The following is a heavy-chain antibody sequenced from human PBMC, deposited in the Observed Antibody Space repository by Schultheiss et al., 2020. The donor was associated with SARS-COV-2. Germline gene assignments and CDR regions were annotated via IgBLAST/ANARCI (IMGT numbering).Heavy chain of an antibody. V-gene: IGHV4-59*01. D-gene: IGHD3-3*01. CDR1: GGSISSYY. Sequence: SETLSLTCTVSGGSISSYYWSWIRQPPGKGLEWIGYIYYSGSTNYNPSLKSRVTISVDTSKNQFSLKLSSVTAADTAVYYCARGSTDFWSGSQYFQHWGQGTLVTVSS. CDR3: ARGSTDFWSGSQYFQH. J-gene: IGHJ1*01. CDR2: IYYSGST.